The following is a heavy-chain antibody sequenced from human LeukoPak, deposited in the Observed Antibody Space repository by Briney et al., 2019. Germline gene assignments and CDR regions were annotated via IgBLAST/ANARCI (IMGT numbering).Heavy chain of an antibody. Sequence: SETLSLTCTVSGGSISSNYWSWIRQPPGKGLEWIGYIYYSGSTNYNPTLKSRVTISVDTPKNQFSLKLSSVTAADTAVYYCARPYTSSWYFDLWGRGTLVTVSS. CDR1: GGSISSNY. CDR2: IYYSGST. CDR3: ARPYTSSWYFDL. J-gene: IGHJ2*01. V-gene: IGHV4-59*01. D-gene: IGHD6-13*01.